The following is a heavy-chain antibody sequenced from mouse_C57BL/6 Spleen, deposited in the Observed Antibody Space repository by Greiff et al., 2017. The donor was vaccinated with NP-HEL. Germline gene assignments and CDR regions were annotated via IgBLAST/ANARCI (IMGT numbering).Heavy chain of an antibody. V-gene: IGHV1-19*01. D-gene: IGHD1-1*01. CDR1: GYTFTDYY. CDR3: AREGLSYGSYAMDY. CDR2: INPYNGGT. Sequence: EVQLQQSGPVLVKPGASVKMSCKASGYTFTDYYMNWVKQSHGKSLEWIGVINPYNGGTSYNQKFKGKATLTVDKSSSTAYMELNSLTSEDSAVYYCAREGLSYGSYAMDYWGQGTSVTVSS. J-gene: IGHJ4*01.